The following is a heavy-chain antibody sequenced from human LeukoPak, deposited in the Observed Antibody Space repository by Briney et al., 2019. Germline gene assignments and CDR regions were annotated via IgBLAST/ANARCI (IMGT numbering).Heavy chain of an antibody. D-gene: IGHD2-2*01. V-gene: IGHV3-74*01. CDR3: ARRPPPQRIGVVPAASQS. Sequence: GGSLRHSCAASGFTFSSYWMHWVRQAPGKGLVWVSRIKSDGSTRYADSVKGRFTISRHNAKNTVSLQMNSLRAEDTGVYYCARRPPPQRIGVVPAASQSWGQGTLVTVSS. CDR2: IKSDGST. CDR1: GFTFSSYW. J-gene: IGHJ5*02.